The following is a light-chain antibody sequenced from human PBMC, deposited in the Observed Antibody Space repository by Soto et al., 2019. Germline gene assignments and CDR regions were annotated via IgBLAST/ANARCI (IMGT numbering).Light chain of an antibody. CDR1: QDINKW. Sequence: DIQMTQSPASLSASVGDRVTITCRASQDINKWLAWYQQKPGLAPNLVIYTASRLHGGGPSRFSGSASGTDFTLTISSLQPDDFATYYCQQANSFPLTFGGGTKVDIK. J-gene: IGKJ4*01. CDR2: TAS. V-gene: IGKV1-12*01. CDR3: QQANSFPLT.